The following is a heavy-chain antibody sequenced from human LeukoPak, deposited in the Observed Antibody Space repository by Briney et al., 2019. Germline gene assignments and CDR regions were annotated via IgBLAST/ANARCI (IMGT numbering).Heavy chain of an antibody. CDR3: AREDIAAAVNFDY. D-gene: IGHD6-13*01. CDR1: GYTLTGYY. V-gene: IGHV1-2*02. CDR2: INPNSGGT. Sequence: ASVKVSCKASGYTLTGYYMHWVRQAPGQGLEWMGWINPNSGGTNYAQKFQGRVTMTRDTSISTAYMELSRLRSDDTAVYYCAREDIAAAVNFDYWGQGTLVTVSS. J-gene: IGHJ4*02.